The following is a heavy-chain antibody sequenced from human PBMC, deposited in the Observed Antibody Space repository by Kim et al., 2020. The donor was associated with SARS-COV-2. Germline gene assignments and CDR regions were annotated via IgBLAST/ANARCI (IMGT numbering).Heavy chain of an antibody. Sequence: SVKVSCKASGGTFSSYAISWVRQAPGQGLEWMGGIIPIFGTANYAQKFQGRVTITADESTSTAYMELSSLRSEDTAVYYCAREIDYGDYESLFYWGQGTLVTVSS. V-gene: IGHV1-69*13. D-gene: IGHD4-17*01. CDR3: AREIDYGDYESLFY. CDR2: IIPIFGTA. CDR1: GGTFSSYA. J-gene: IGHJ4*02.